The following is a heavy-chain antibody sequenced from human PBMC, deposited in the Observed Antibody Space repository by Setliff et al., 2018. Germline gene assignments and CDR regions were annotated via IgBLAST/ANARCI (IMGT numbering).Heavy chain of an antibody. J-gene: IGHJ3*02. D-gene: IGHD2-2*01. V-gene: IGHV4-34*01. CDR2: INHSGST. Sequence: PSETLSLTCTVYGGSFSDYYWGWIRQPPGKGLEWIAEINHSGSTNYNPSLKSRVTISVDTSKNQFSLIRRSVTAADTAVYYCARGRMRGSCSGPSCTYDPFDIWGQGTPVTVSS. CDR1: GGSFSDYY. CDR3: ARGRMRGSCSGPSCTYDPFDI.